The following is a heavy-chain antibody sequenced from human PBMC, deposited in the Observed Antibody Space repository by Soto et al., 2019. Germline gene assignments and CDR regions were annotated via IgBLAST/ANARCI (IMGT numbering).Heavy chain of an antibody. CDR3: ARGGPMIVVVITTSDAFDI. CDR2: ISAYNGNT. CDR1: GYTFTSYG. Sequence: ASVKVSCKASGYTFTSYGISWVRQAPGQGLEWMGWISAYNGNTNYAQKLQGRVTMTTDTSTSTAYMELRSLRSDDTAVYYCARGGPMIVVVITTSDAFDIWGQGTMVTVSS. J-gene: IGHJ3*02. V-gene: IGHV1-18*01. D-gene: IGHD3-22*01.